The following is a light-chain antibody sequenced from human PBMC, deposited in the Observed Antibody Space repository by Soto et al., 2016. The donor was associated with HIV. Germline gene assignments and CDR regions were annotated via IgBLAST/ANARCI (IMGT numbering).Light chain of an antibody. Sequence: SSELTQGPPVSVALGQTVTITCQGDSLRNYYASWYQQRPGQAPVLVMYGRNNRPPGIPDRFSGSTSGDTASMTITGAQADDEADYYCNSRDSSGVHVIFGGGTQLTV. CDR3: NSRDSSGVHVI. V-gene: IGLV3-19*01. CDR2: GRN. CDR1: SLRNYY. J-gene: IGLJ2*01.